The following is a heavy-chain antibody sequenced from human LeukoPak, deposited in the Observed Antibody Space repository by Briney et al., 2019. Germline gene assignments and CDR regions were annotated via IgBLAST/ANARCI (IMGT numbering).Heavy chain of an antibody. Sequence: ASVKVSCKASGYTFTGYYMHWVRKDTGQGLEWMGWINPNSGGTNYAQKFQGRVTMTRDTSISTAYMELSRLRSDDTAVYYCAKVDGDYVDYWGQGTLVTVSS. D-gene: IGHD4-17*01. CDR1: GYTFTGYY. CDR2: INPNSGGT. CDR3: AKVDGDYVDY. J-gene: IGHJ4*02. V-gene: IGHV1-2*02.